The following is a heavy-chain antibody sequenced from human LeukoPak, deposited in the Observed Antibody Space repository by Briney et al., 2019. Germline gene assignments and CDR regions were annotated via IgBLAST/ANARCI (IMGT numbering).Heavy chain of an antibody. D-gene: IGHD2-15*01. CDR2: MNPNSGNT. CDR3: ARGYCSGGSCYSLYNY. CDR1: GYTFTSYD. Sequence: ASVKVSCKASGYTFTSYDINWVRQATGQGLEWMGWMNPNSGNTDYAQKFQGRVTMTRNTSISTAYMELSSLRSEDTAVYYCARGYCSGGSCYSLYNYWGQGTLVTVSS. V-gene: IGHV1-8*01. J-gene: IGHJ4*02.